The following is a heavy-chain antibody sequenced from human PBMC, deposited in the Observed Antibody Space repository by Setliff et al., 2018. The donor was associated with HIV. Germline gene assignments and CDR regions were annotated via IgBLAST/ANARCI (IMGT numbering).Heavy chain of an antibody. D-gene: IGHD6-19*01. Sequence: PGGSLRLSCESSGFTFNNYWMSWVRQAPGKRPEWVANIKQDGSEKYYLDSVKGRFTISRDNAKNSLYLQMNSLRAEDTAVYYCARDYCSSGWYDFSDYWGQGTLVTVSS. CDR3: ARDYCSSGWYDFSDY. CDR1: GFTFNNYW. J-gene: IGHJ4*02. CDR2: IKQDGSEK. V-gene: IGHV3-7*01.